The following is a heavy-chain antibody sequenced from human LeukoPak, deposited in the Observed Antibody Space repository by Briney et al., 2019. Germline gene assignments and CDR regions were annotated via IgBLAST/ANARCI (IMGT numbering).Heavy chain of an antibody. J-gene: IGHJ6*03. V-gene: IGHV1-18*01. CDR3: ARGQPNSSSWYVFYYYYYMDV. D-gene: IGHD6-13*01. CDR1: GGTFSSYA. CDR2: ISAYNGNT. Sequence: ASVKVSCKASGGTFSSYAISWVRQAPGQGLEWMGWISAYNGNTNYAQKLQGRVTMTTDTSTSTAYMELRSLRSDDTAVYYCARGQPNSSSWYVFYYYYYMDVWGKGTTVTVSS.